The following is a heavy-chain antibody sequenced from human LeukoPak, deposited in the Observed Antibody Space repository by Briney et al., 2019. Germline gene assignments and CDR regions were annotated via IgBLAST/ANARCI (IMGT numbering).Heavy chain of an antibody. CDR3: ARDDPTYYYGSGSYGY. Sequence: ASVKVSCKASGYTFTSYCISWVRQAPGQGLEWMGWISAYNGNTNYAQKLQGRVTMTTDTSTSTAYMELRSLRSDDTAVYYCARDDPTYYYGSGSYGYWGQGTLVTVSS. CDR1: GYTFTSYC. V-gene: IGHV1-18*04. CDR2: ISAYNGNT. J-gene: IGHJ4*02. D-gene: IGHD3-10*01.